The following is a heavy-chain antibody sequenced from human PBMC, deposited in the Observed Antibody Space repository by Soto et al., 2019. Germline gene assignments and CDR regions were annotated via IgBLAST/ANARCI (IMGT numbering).Heavy chain of an antibody. D-gene: IGHD5-18*01. V-gene: IGHV3-33*01. CDR2: IWYDGSNK. Sequence: QVQLVESGGGVVQPGRSLRLSCAASGFTFSSYGMHWVRQAPGKGLEWVAVIWYDGSNKYYADSVKGRFTISRDNSKNTLYLQMNSLRAEDTAVYYCARDKTPGYGYEAGKDYWGQGTLVTVSS. CDR3: ARDKTPGYGYEAGKDY. CDR1: GFTFSSYG. J-gene: IGHJ4*02.